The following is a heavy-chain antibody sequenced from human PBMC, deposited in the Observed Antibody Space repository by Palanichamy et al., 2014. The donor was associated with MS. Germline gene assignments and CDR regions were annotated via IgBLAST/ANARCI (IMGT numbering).Heavy chain of an antibody. Sequence: EVQLVESGGGLVQPGRSLRLSCAASGFTFSSYDMNWVRQAPGKGLEWVSYIGSGATTIYYADSVKGRFTISRDNAKNSLYLQMNSLRAEDTAVYYCATGFRRADYWGQGTLVTVSS. CDR2: IGSGATTI. D-gene: IGHD2-21*01. CDR1: GFTFSSYD. J-gene: IGHJ4*02. CDR3: ATGFRRADY. V-gene: IGHV3-48*03.